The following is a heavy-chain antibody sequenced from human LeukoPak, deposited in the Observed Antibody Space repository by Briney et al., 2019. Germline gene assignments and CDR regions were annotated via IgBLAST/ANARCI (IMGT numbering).Heavy chain of an antibody. Sequence: PGGSLRLSCAASGFTFSSHAMSWVRQAPGKGLEWVSAISADSYYTYYADSVQGRFTISRDNSKNTLYLQMNSLRAEDTAVYYCAKVFRGKRWFGGDYFDYWGQGTLVTVSS. CDR1: GFTFSSHA. CDR2: ISADSYYT. V-gene: IGHV3-23*01. J-gene: IGHJ4*02. CDR3: AKVFRGKRWFGGDYFDY. D-gene: IGHD3-10*01.